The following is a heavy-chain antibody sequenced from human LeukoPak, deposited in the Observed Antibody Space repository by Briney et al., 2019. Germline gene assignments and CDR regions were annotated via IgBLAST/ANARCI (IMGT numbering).Heavy chain of an antibody. J-gene: IGHJ4*02. CDR3: VSWTAQPYYFDY. D-gene: IGHD2-15*01. CDR2: IWNDGSKK. CDR1: GFTFSKFG. Sequence: GGSLRLSCAASGFTFSKFGMYWVRQAPGKGLEWVAVIWNDGSKKYYADTVKGRFTISRDNSKNTLDLQMNSLRAEDTAVYYCVSWTAQPYYFDYWGQGTLVTVSS. V-gene: IGHV3-33*07.